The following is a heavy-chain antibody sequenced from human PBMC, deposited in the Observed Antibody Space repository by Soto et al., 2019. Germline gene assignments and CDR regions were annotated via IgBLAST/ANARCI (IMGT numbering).Heavy chain of an antibody. J-gene: IGHJ3*02. CDR1: GYTFTSYA. CDR2: INAGNGNT. CDR3: ASPRLYYYDSSALDAFDI. D-gene: IGHD3-22*01. V-gene: IGHV1-3*01. Sequence: QVQLVQSGAEVKKPGASVKVSCKASGYTFTSYAMHWVRQAPGQRLEWMGWINAGNGNTKYSQKFQGRVTITRDTSASTGYMELSSLRSEDTAVYYCASPRLYYYDSSALDAFDIWGQGTMVTVSS.